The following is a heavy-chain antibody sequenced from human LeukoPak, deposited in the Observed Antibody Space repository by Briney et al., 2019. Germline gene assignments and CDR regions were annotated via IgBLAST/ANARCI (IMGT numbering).Heavy chain of an antibody. V-gene: IGHV3-53*01. CDR1: GFTVNSNY. J-gene: IGHJ4*02. CDR3: ARLTPAAGRLYFVD. CDR2: LYNTGNT. Sequence: TGGSLRLSCAASGFTVNSNYLSWVRQAPGKGLEWVSTLYNTGNTYYANSVKGRFSISRDNSKNTLFFQMNSLRAEDTAVYYCARLTPAAGRLYFVDWGPGTLVTVSS. D-gene: IGHD6-13*01.